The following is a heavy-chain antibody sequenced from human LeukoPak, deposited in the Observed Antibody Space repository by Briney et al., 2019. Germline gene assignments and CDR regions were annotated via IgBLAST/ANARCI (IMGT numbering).Heavy chain of an antibody. V-gene: IGHV4-59*01. D-gene: IGHD2-15*01. CDR2: TYYSGST. CDR3: ARDVVVMVSATPYWYFDL. CDR1: GGSISSYY. Sequence: PSETLSLTCTVSGGSISSYYWSWIRQPPGKGLEWIGYTYYSGSTNYNPSLKSRVTISVDTSKSQFSLKLTSVTAADTAVYYCARDVVVMVSATPYWYFDLWGRGTLVTVSS. J-gene: IGHJ2*01.